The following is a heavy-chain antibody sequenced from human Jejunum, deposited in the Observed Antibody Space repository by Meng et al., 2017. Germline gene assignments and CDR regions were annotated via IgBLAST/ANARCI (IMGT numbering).Heavy chain of an antibody. CDR1: GGALSSGNYY. Sequence: SETLSLTCSVSGGALSSGNYYWGWIRQAPGTGLEWIANMYNDGTTYYNPSLKSRVTTSVDTSKNQFSLRVSPVTAADTAVYYCVRGSGSYGSKFDFWGQGTLVTVSS. V-gene: IGHV4-39*07. J-gene: IGHJ4*02. CDR3: VRGSGSYGSKFDF. D-gene: IGHD1-26*01. CDR2: MYNDGTT.